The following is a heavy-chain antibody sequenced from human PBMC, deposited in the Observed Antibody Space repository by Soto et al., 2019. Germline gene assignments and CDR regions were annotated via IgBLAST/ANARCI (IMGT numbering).Heavy chain of an antibody. CDR3: ARHESTLTYFDY. CDR2: IFYSGST. J-gene: IGHJ4*02. D-gene: IGHD3-9*01. V-gene: IGHV4-59*08. CDR1: GGSISSYY. Sequence: SETLSLTCTVSGGSISSYYWSWIRQPPGKGLEWIGYIFYSGSTNYNPSLKSRVTISVDTSKNQFSLKLSSVTAADTAVYYCARHESTLTYFDYWGQGTLVTV.